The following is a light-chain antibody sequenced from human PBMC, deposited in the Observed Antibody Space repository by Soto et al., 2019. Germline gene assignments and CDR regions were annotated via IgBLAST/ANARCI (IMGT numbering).Light chain of an antibody. V-gene: IGLV2-14*01. Sequence: QSVLTQPASVSGSPGQSITISCTGTSSDVGGYNYVSWYQQHPGKAPKLMIYDVSNRPSGVSNRFAGSKSGNTASLTICGLQAADEADYYCSSYTSSSTLFGTGTKVTVL. CDR1: SSDVGGYNY. CDR3: SSYTSSSTL. J-gene: IGLJ1*01. CDR2: DVS.